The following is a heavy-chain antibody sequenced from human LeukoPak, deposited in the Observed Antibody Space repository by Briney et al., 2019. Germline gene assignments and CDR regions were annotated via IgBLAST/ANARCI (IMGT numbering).Heavy chain of an antibody. J-gene: IGHJ6*02. Sequence: SVKVSCKASGGTFSSYAISWVRQAPGQGLEWMGGIIPIFGTANYAQKFQGRVTITADESTSTAYMELSSLRSEDTAVYYCARVGCSSTSCYTVDPRSSYYYYGMDVWGQGTTVTVSS. V-gene: IGHV1-69*13. CDR2: IIPIFGTA. D-gene: IGHD2-2*02. CDR1: GGTFSSYA. CDR3: ARVGCSSTSCYTVDPRSSYYYYGMDV.